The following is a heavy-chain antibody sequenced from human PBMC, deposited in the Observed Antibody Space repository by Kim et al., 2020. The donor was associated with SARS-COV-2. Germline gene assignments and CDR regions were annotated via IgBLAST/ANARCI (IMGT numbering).Heavy chain of an antibody. D-gene: IGHD5-12*01. V-gene: IGHV3-64D*06. J-gene: IGHJ4*02. Sequence: GGSLRLSCSASGFRFNTYAMNWLRQAPGKGLEYVSAIDSSGDLTYYADSVKGRFTISRDNSKNTLYLQMNNLGPEDTAIYYCSGLIGTLEDFDYWGQGTLVTVSS. CDR3: SGLIGTLEDFDY. CDR2: IDSSGDLT. CDR1: GFRFNTYA.